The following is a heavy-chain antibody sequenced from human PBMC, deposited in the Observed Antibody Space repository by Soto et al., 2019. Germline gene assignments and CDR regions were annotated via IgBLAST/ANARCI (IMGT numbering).Heavy chain of an antibody. CDR2: IYFSGST. V-gene: IGHV4-59*08. D-gene: IGHD3-10*01. J-gene: IGHJ4*02. CDR1: GGSISSYY. CDR3: ARQGPSVGESPDY. Sequence: QVQLQESGPGLVKPSETLSLTCTVSGGSISSYYWSWIRQPPGKGLEWIGYIYFSGSTNYNPSLKSRVIISVDTSKNQFSLKLSSVTAADTAVYYCARQGPSVGESPDYWGQGTLVTVSS.